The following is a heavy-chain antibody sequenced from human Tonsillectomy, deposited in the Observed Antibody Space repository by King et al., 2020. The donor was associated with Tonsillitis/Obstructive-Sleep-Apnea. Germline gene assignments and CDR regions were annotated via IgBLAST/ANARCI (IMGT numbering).Heavy chain of an antibody. V-gene: IGHV5-10-1*03. CDR3: VRVISNYYYSGMDV. CDR1: GYSFTSNW. CDR2: IDPSDSNT. J-gene: IGHJ6*02. D-gene: IGHD3-22*01. Sequence: QLVQSGGEVKKPGESLRISCKGSGYSFTSNWISWVRQMSGKGREWMGKIDPSDSNTNYSPSFQGHVIISVDKSISTAYLQWSSLKASDTAMYYCVRVISNYYYSGMDVWGQGTTVTVSS.